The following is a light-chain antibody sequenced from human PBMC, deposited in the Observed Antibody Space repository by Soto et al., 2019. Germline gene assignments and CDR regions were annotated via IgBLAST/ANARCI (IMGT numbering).Light chain of an antibody. V-gene: IGKV1-33*01. CDR2: DAS. J-gene: IGKJ5*01. CDR3: QQYDNLPLP. CDR1: QSISSW. Sequence: DIPMTQSPSTLSATVGDRVTIPCRASQSISSWLAWYQQKPGKAPKLLICDASNLETGVPSRFSGSGSGTDFTFTISSLQPEDIATYYCQQYDNLPLPFGQVARLEIK.